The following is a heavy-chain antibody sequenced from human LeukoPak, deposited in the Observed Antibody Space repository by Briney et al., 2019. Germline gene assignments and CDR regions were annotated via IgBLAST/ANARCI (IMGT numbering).Heavy chain of an antibody. CDR1: GGSISSYY. V-gene: IGHV4-59*08. J-gene: IGHJ4*02. D-gene: IGHD3-22*01. Sequence: TSETLSLTCTVSGGSISSYYWSWIRQPPGKGLEWIGYIYYSGSTNYNPSLKSRVTISVDTSKNQFSLKLSSVTAADTAVYYCARYYYDSSGRFDYWGQGTLVTVSS. CDR3: ARYYYDSSGRFDY. CDR2: IYYSGST.